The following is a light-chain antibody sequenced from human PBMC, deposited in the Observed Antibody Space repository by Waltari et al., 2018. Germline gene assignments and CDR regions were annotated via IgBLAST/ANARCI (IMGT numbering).Light chain of an antibody. CDR3: SSYAGSDNPNVV. V-gene: IGLV2-8*01. J-gene: IGLJ2*01. CDR1: SSDVGGYNY. CDR2: EVS. Sequence: QSALTHPPSASGSPGQSVTIPCTGTSSDVGGYNYVSWYQQHPGKAPKVMIFEVSKRPSGVPDRFSGSKSGNTASLTVSGLQAEDEADYFCSSYAGSDNPNVVFGGGTKLIVL.